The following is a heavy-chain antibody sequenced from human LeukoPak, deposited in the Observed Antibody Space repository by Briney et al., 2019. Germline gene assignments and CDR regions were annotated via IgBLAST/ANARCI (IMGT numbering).Heavy chain of an antibody. CDR3: AKDQSYYDTSAYYDY. Sequence: PGGSLRLSCAASGFTFSSYAMSWVRQAPGKGLEWVSGISGSGGSTYYADSVKGRFTISRDTSNNTLYLQVNSLRAEDTAVYYCAKDQSYYDTSAYYDYWGQGTLVTVSS. V-gene: IGHV3-23*01. D-gene: IGHD3-22*01. CDR2: ISGSGGST. CDR1: GFTFSSYA. J-gene: IGHJ4*02.